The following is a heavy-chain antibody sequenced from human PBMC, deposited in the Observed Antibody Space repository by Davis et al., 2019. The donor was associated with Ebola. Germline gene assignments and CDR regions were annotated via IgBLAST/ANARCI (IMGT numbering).Heavy chain of an antibody. J-gene: IGHJ6*02. CDR3: ARSVGASGGMDV. CDR2: ISNNGSST. V-gene: IGHV3-64*02. Sequence: PGGSLRLSCAASAFTFSNFVMHWVRQAPGKGLEYVSAISNNGSSTYYADSVKGRFTISRDNSKNTLYLQMGSLRAEDMAVYYCARSVGASGGMDVWGQGTTVTVSS. D-gene: IGHD1-26*01. CDR1: AFTFSNFV.